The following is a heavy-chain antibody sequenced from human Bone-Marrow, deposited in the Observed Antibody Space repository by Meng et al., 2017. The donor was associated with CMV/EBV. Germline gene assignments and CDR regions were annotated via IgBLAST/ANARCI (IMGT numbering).Heavy chain of an antibody. CDR1: GFTFSNAW. CDR3: ATGGYYLDF. D-gene: IGHD2-2*01. V-gene: IGHV3-15*07. Sequence: LSCVGFGFTFSNAWMNWVRQAPGKGLEWVCRIKSKYDGGTTDYAAPVKGRFTISRDDSKNTMSLQMNSLQTEDTAVYYCATGGYYLDFWGLGILVTVSS. J-gene: IGHJ4*02. CDR2: IKSKYDGGTT.